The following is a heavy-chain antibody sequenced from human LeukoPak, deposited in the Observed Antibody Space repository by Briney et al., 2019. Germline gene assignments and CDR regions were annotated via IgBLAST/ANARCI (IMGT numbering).Heavy chain of an antibody. V-gene: IGHV3-21*01. CDR3: ARGYCSSTSCWTFDY. CDR2: ISSSSSYI. D-gene: IGHD2-2*01. CDR1: GFTFSSYS. J-gene: IGHJ4*02. Sequence: GGSLRLSCAASGFTFSSYSMNWVRQAPGKGLEWVSSISSSSSYIYYADSVKGRFTISRDNAKNSLYLQMNSLRAEDTAVYYCARGYCSSTSCWTFDYWGQGTLVTVSS.